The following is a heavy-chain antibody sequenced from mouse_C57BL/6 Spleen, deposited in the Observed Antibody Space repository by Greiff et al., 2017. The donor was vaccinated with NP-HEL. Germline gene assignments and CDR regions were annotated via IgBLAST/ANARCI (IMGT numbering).Heavy chain of an antibody. V-gene: IGHV2-5*01. Sequence: QVQLQQSGPGLVQPSQCLSITCTVSGFSLTSYGVHWVRQSPGKGLEWLGVIWRGGSTDYNEDFMSRLSIIKDNSTSQVVFKMNRLQANDTAIYYCAKTRDYDWDYYAMDDWGQGTSVTVSS. CDR2: IWRGGST. J-gene: IGHJ4*01. CDR3: AKTRDYDWDYYAMDD. D-gene: IGHD2-4*01. CDR1: GFSLTSYG.